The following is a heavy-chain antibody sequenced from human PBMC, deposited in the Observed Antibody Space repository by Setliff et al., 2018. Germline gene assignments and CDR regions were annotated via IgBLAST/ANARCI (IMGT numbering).Heavy chain of an antibody. Sequence: PPLVNPTQTLTLTCTFSGFSLNTTGEGVGWIRQPPGKALEWLALVYWDGDQRYSPSLNSRLSITKDSSKSQVFLTMTNMDPVDTATYYCALRRGNEWHLVRWFDPWGPGIQVTVS. J-gene: IGHJ5*02. CDR1: GFSLNTTGEG. CDR3: ALRRGNEWHLVRWFDP. V-gene: IGHV2-5*02. D-gene: IGHD6-6*01. CDR2: VYWDGDQ.